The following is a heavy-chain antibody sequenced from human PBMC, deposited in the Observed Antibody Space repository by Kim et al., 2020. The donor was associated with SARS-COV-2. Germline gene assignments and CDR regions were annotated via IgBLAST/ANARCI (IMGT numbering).Heavy chain of an antibody. Sequence: GESLKISCKGSGYSFTSYWISWVRQMPGKGLEWMGRIDPSDSYTNYSPSFQGLVTISADKSISTAYLQWSSLKASDTAMYYCARQVLRQKYYYGMDVWGQGTTVTVSS. V-gene: IGHV5-10-1*01. CDR2: IDPSDSYT. CDR3: ARQVLRQKYYYGMDV. CDR1: GYSFTSYW. J-gene: IGHJ6*02.